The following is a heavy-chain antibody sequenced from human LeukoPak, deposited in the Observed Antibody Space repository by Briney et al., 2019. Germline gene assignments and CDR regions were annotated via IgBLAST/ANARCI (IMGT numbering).Heavy chain of an antibody. Sequence: ASVKVSCKASGYTFTSYYMHWVRQAPGQGLEWMGVINPSGGRTSYAQKFRGRVTMTRNTSISTAYMELSSLRSEDTAVYYCARGYYYDSSGYYLGRYTDDAFDIWGQGTMVTVSS. V-gene: IGHV1-46*01. CDR1: GYTFTSYY. D-gene: IGHD3-22*01. CDR2: INPSGGRT. J-gene: IGHJ3*02. CDR3: ARGYYYDSSGYYLGRYTDDAFDI.